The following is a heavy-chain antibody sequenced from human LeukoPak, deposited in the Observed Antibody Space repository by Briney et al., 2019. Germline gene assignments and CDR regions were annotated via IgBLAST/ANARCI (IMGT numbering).Heavy chain of an antibody. CDR3: ATDYSYATNW. Sequence: GGSLRLSCAASGFTLSSHWMHWVRQAPGKGLVWVSRITSDGTNTSYADSVKGRFTVSRDNAKNTLYLQMNSVRAEDMAVYYCATDYSYATNWWGRGTLVTVSS. J-gene: IGHJ4*02. CDR1: GFTLSSHW. D-gene: IGHD3-16*01. CDR2: ITSDGTNT. V-gene: IGHV3-74*01.